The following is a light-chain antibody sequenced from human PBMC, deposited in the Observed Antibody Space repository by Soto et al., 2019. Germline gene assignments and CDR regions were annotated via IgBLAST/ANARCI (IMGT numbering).Light chain of an antibody. CDR1: QAITNN. V-gene: IGKV1-9*01. Sequence: DIHLTQSPSSLSASVGDIVTITCRASQAITNNLAWYQQKPGNPPRLLIYEESTLHSGVPSRFSGRKVGTQFTLTINGLQAEDGAIYYCQKYDETPLTGGGGTKGDI. CDR2: EES. J-gene: IGKJ4*01. CDR3: QKYDETPLT.